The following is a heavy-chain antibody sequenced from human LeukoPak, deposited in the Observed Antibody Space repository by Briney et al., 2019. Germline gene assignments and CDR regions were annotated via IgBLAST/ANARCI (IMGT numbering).Heavy chain of an antibody. CDR1: GYTFTSYH. CDR2: INPDTGDR. CDR3: ARTTSFTASGYDS. Sequence: ASVKVSCKASGYTFTSYHINWVRQASGQGLEWMAWINPDTGDRGSARKFQDRVTITSDTSISTAYMELSSLSSEDTAVYFCARTTSFTASGYDSWGQGTLVTLSS. D-gene: IGHD6-25*01. V-gene: IGHV1-8*03. J-gene: IGHJ4*02.